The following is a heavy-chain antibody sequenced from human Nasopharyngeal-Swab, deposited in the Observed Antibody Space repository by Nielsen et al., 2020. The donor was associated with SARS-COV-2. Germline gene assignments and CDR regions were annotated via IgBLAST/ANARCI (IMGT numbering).Heavy chain of an antibody. CDR1: GFTFNNYA. Sequence: GESLKISCAASGFTFNNYAMAWVRQSPRQGLEWVSAITGRGGDTYYADYVKGRFTVSRDNSQNTLFLQMNSLRAEDTAVYYCARGHDLFTGYYHFDVWGQGTMVTVSS. CDR3: ARGHDLFTGYYHFDV. J-gene: IGHJ3*01. V-gene: IGHV3-23*01. D-gene: IGHD3-9*01. CDR2: ITGRGGDT.